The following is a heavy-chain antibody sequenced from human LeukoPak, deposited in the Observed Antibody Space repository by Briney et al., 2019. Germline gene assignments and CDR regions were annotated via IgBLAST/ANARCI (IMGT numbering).Heavy chain of an antibody. V-gene: IGHV3-23*01. Sequence: GGSLRLSCAAPGFTFSIYSMNWVRQAPGKGLEWVSAISGSGGSTYYADSVKGRFTISRDNSKNTLYLQMNSLRAEDTAVYNCATESYYYDSSGYYFDYWGQGTLVTVSS. CDR2: ISGSGGST. J-gene: IGHJ4*02. CDR3: ATESYYYDSSGYYFDY. D-gene: IGHD3-22*01. CDR1: GFTFSIYS.